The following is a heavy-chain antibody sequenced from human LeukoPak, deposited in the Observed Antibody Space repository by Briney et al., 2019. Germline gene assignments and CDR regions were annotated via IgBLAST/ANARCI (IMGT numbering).Heavy chain of an antibody. D-gene: IGHD2-21*01. CDR1: GYTFSDYD. J-gene: IGHJ6*03. CDR3: ARVVMKAFYYYYMDV. CDR2: MNPTSGDT. V-gene: IGHV1-8*01. Sequence: GASVKVSCKASGYTFSDYDVNWVRQAPGQGLEWMGWMNPTSGDTGYAQKFQGRVTMTRSMSKNTAYMELSRLRSEDTAVYFRARVVMKAFYYYYMDVWGKGTTIIISS.